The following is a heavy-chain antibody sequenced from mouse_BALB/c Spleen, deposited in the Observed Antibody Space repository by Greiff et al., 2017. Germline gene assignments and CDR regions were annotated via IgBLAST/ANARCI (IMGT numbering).Heavy chain of an antibody. CDR2: INPSNGRT. D-gene: IGHD4-1*01. Sequence: QVQLQQSGAELVKPGASVKLSCKASGYTFTSYWMHWVKQRPGQGLEWIGEINPSNGRTNYNEKFKSKATLTVDKSSSTAYMQLSSLTSEDSAVYYCAQTGTGDYWGQGTTLTVSS. CDR1: GYTFTSYW. V-gene: IGHV1S81*02. J-gene: IGHJ2*01. CDR3: AQTGTGDY.